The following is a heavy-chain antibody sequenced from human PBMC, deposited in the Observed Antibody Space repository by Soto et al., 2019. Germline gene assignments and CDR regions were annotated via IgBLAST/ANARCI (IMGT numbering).Heavy chain of an antibody. V-gene: IGHV3-33*01. CDR1: GFTFSSYG. Sequence: GGSLRLSCAASGFTFSSYGMHWVRQAPGKGLEWVAVIWYDGSNKYYADSVKGRFTISRDNSKNTLYLQMNSLRAEDTAVYYCARDSRPAAVTWGWYYYYGMDVWGQGTTVTVSS. CDR3: ARDSRPAAVTWGWYYYYGMDV. J-gene: IGHJ6*02. D-gene: IGHD6-13*01. CDR2: IWYDGSNK.